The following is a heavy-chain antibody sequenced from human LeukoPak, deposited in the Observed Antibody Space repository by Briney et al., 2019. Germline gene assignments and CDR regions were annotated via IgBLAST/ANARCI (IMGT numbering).Heavy chain of an antibody. D-gene: IGHD3-10*01. J-gene: IGHJ3*02. Sequence: PSETLSLTCTVSGYSISSGYHWGWIRQPPGRGLEWIGSIYHSGNTYYNPSLKSRVTISVDTSRNQFSLKLNSVTAADTAVYYCAKSNGYGLVDIWGQGTMVTVSS. CDR3: AKSNGYGLVDI. V-gene: IGHV4-38-2*02. CDR1: GYSISSGYH. CDR2: IYHSGNT.